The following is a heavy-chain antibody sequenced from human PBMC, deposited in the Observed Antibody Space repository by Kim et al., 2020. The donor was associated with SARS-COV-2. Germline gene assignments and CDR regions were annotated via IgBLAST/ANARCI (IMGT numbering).Heavy chain of an antibody. Sequence: SPSFQGHVTISADKSISTAYLQWSSLKASDTAMYYCARRGAWFGEWVFDYWGQGTLVTVSS. J-gene: IGHJ4*02. CDR3: ARRGAWFGEWVFDY. D-gene: IGHD3-10*01. V-gene: IGHV5-10-1*01.